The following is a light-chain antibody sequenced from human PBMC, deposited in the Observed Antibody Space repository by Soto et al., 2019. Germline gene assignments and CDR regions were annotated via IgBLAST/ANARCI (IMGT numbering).Light chain of an antibody. Sequence: QSVLPQSPSASGSPGQSVTISCTGTSSDIGGYNSVSWYQQHPGKAPKVMIYDVTKRPSGVPDRFSGSKSGNTASLTVSALQAEDEADYYCSSYTDRKNLVFGTGTKVTVL. J-gene: IGLJ1*01. CDR2: DVT. V-gene: IGLV2-8*01. CDR3: SSYTDRKNLV. CDR1: SSDIGGYNS.